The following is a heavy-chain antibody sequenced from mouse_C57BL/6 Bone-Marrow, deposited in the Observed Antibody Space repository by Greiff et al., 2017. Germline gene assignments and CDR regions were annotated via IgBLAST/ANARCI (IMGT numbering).Heavy chain of an antibody. CDR3: VRGPSTMVRDYFDY. D-gene: IGHD2-2*01. Sequence: GGGLVQPKGSLKLSCAASGFTFNTYAMHWVRQAPGKGLEWVARIRSKSSNYATYYADSVKDRFTISRDDSQSMLYLQMNNLKTEDTAMYYCVRGPSTMVRDYFDYWGQGTTLTVSS. CDR2: IRSKSSNYAT. J-gene: IGHJ2*01. CDR1: GFTFNTYA. V-gene: IGHV10-3*01.